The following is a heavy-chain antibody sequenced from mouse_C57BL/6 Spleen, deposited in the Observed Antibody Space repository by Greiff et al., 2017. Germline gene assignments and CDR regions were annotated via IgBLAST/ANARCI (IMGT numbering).Heavy chain of an antibody. CDR3: ARGEDYDY. CDR2: IDPSDSYT. D-gene: IGHD2-4*01. Sequence: VQLQQPGAELVKPGASVKLSCKASGYTFTSYWMQWVKQRPGQGLEWIGEIDPSDSYTNYNQKFKGKATLTVDTSSSTAYMQLSSLTSEDSAVYYCARGEDYDYWGQGTTLTVSS. CDR1: GYTFTSYW. J-gene: IGHJ2*01. V-gene: IGHV1-50*01.